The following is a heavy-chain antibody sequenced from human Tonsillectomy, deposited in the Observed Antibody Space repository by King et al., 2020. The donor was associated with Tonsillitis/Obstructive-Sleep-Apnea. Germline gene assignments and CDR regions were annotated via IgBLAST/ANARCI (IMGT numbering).Heavy chain of an antibody. CDR1: GGSFSGYY. V-gene: IGHV4-34*01. D-gene: IGHD3-3*01. Sequence: VQLPQWGAGLLKPSETLSLTCAVYGGSFSGYYWSWIRQPPGKGLEWIGEIDHSGSTNYNPSLKSRVNMSADTSKTQFSLRLTSVAAADTAMYYCAREITTDAFDIWGQGTMVTVSS. CDR2: IDHSGST. J-gene: IGHJ3*02. CDR3: AREITTDAFDI.